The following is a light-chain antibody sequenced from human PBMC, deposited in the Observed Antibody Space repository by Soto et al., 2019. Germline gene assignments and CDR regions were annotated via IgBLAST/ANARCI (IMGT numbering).Light chain of an antibody. J-gene: IGKJ5*01. V-gene: IGKV3D-20*02. CDR3: QKRSNWPPIT. Sequence: EIVLTQSPGTLSLSPGERATLSCRASQSVSSSYLAWYQQKPGQAPRLLIYGASTRASGIPDRFSGSGSGTEFTLTISRLQSEDFAVYYCQKRSNWPPITFGQGTRLEIK. CDR2: GAS. CDR1: QSVSSSY.